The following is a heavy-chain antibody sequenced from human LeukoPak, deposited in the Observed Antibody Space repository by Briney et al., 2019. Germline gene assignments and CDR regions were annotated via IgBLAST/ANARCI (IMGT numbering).Heavy chain of an antibody. CDR3: ARDRGGVVPAAIRPIGGQMEDY. CDR1: GFTFSAYS. J-gene: IGHJ4*02. D-gene: IGHD2-2*02. Sequence: GGSLRLSCAASGFTFSAYSINWVRQALGKGLEWISHISSGGDTTYYADSVKGRFTISRDNGKNSLYLQMNSLRAEDTAVYYCARDRGGVVPAAIRPIGGQMEDYWGQGTLVTVSS. V-gene: IGHV3-48*01. CDR2: ISSGGDTT.